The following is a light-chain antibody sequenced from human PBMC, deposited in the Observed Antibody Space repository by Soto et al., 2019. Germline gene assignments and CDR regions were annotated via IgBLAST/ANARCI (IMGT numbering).Light chain of an antibody. CDR1: QTVNSIY. J-gene: IGKJ2*01. V-gene: IGKV3-20*01. Sequence: EIVLTQSPGTLSLSPGERATLSCRASQTVNSIYLAWYQQKPGQAPRLLIYGTSNRETGIPDTFSGHGSGTDFTLTISRLEPEDFAVYYCQQYDTSPYTFGQGTKVDIK. CDR2: GTS. CDR3: QQYDTSPYT.